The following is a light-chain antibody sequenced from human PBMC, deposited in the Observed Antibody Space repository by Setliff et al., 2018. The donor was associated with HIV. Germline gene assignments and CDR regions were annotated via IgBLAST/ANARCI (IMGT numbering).Light chain of an antibody. V-gene: IGLV2-14*03. CDR3: SSYAITNTLP. Sequence: QSALAQPASMSGSPGQSITISCTGTSSDAGGYSLVSWYQQHPGKAPKLIIYEVTNRASGVSNRFSGPKSGNTASLTISGLQAEDEADYYCSSYAITNTLPFGTGTKVTVL. J-gene: IGLJ1*01. CDR1: SSDAGGYSL. CDR2: EVT.